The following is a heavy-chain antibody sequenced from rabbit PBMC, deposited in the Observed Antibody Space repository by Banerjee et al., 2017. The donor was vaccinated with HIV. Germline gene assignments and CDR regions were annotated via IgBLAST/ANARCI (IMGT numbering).Heavy chain of an antibody. V-gene: IGHV1S45*01. CDR2: INTSSGNT. D-gene: IGHD8-1*01. J-gene: IGHJ4*01. CDR3: YVTGGDYYNHNL. CDR1: GFSFSNKYV. Sequence: QEQLEESGGDLVKPEGSLTLTCTASGFSFSNKYVMCWVRQAPGKGLEWIACINTSSGNTVYASWVNGRFTISSHNAQNTLYLQLNSLTAADTATYFCYVTGGDYYNHNLWGQGTLVTVS.